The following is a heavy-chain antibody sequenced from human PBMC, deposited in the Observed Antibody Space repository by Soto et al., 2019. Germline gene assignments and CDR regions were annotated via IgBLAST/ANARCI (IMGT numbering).Heavy chain of an antibody. CDR3: ASPSIAASADAFDI. V-gene: IGHV3-66*01. Sequence: GGSLRLSCAASGFTVSSNYMSWVRQAPGKGLEWVSVIYSGGSTYYADSVKGRFTISRDNSKNTLYLQMNSLRAEDTAVYYCASPSIAASADAFDIWGQGTMVTVSS. CDR1: GFTVSSNY. D-gene: IGHD6-6*01. CDR2: IYSGGST. J-gene: IGHJ3*02.